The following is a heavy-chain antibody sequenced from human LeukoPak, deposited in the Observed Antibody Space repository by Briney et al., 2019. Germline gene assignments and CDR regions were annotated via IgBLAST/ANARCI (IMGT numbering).Heavy chain of an antibody. CDR3: ARTGYSYGYEFDY. CDR2: IYPRDSDT. CDR1: GYSFTSYW. V-gene: IGHV5-51*01. J-gene: IGHJ4*02. D-gene: IGHD5-18*01. Sequence: KVGESLKISCKGSGYSFTSYWIGWVRQMPGKGLEWMGIIYPRDSDTRYSPSFQGQVTISADTSINTAYLQWSSLKASDTAMYYCARTGYSYGYEFDYWGQGTLVTVSS.